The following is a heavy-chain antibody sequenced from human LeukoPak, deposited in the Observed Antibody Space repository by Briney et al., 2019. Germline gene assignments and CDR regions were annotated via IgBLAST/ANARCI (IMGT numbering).Heavy chain of an antibody. CDR3: ARGSSSSPAVAGEYYFDY. CDR1: GGSFSGYY. J-gene: IGHJ4*02. V-gene: IGHV4-34*01. D-gene: IGHD6-19*01. CDR2: ISHSGST. Sequence: SETLSLTCAVYGGSFSGYYWSWIRQPPGKGLEWIGEISHSGSTNYNPSLKSRVTISVDTSKNQFSLKLSSVTAADTAVYYCARGSSSSPAVAGEYYFDYWGQGTLVTVSS.